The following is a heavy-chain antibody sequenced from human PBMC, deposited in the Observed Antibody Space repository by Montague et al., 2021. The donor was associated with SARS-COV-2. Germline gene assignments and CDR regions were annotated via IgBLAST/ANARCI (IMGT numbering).Heavy chain of an antibody. CDR2: TYYMSKWYN. D-gene: IGHD6-13*01. CDR3: ARSVGASSSSWPLPPHFDY. Sequence: CAISGDSVSSNSPAWNWIRQSPSSGLDWLVRTYYMSKWYNDYALSVKSRITINPDTSKNQFSLQLNSVTPEDTAVYYCARSVGASSSSWPLPPHFDYWGQGTLVTVSS. V-gene: IGHV6-1*01. CDR1: GDSVSSNSPA. J-gene: IGHJ4*02.